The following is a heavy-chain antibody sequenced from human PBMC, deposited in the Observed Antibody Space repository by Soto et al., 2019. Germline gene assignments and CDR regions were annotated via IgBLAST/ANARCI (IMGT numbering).Heavy chain of an antibody. CDR1: GGSISSGGYS. Sequence: SETLSLTCAVSGGSISSGGYSWSWIRQPPGKGLEWIGYIYHSGSTYYTPSLKSRVTISVDTSKNQFSLRLSSVTAADTAVYYCARQHYYDSSGYYTWNWGQGTLVTVSS. J-gene: IGHJ4*02. D-gene: IGHD3-22*01. CDR2: IYHSGST. CDR3: ARQHYYDSSGYYTWN. V-gene: IGHV4-30-2*01.